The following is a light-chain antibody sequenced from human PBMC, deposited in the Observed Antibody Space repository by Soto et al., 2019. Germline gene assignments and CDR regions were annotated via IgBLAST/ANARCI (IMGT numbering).Light chain of an antibody. V-gene: IGLV2-8*01. CDR3: SSYAGSNNLGV. Sequence: QPVLTQPPSASGSPGQSVTISCTGTSIDVGGYNYVSWYQQHPGKAPKLMIYEVSKRPSGVPDRFSGSKSGNTASLTVSGLQAEDEADYYCSSYAGSNNLGVFGGGTKLTVL. CDR2: EVS. CDR1: SIDVGGYNY. J-gene: IGLJ3*02.